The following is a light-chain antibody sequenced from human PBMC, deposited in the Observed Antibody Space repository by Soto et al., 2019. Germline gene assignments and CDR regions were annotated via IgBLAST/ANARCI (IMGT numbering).Light chain of an antibody. Sequence: DIQMTQSPSSLSASVGDRVTITCRASQSISSYLNWYQQKPGKAPKLLIYAASSLQSGVPSRFSGSGSGTEFTLTISSLQPDDFATYYCQHYNRYSEAFGQGTKVDI. V-gene: IGKV1-39*01. CDR1: QSISSY. CDR3: QHYNRYSEA. CDR2: AAS. J-gene: IGKJ1*01.